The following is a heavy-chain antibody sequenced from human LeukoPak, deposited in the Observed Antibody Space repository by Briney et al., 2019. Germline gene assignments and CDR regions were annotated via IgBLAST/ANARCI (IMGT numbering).Heavy chain of an antibody. V-gene: IGHV7-4-1*02. CDR1: GYTFTSYA. D-gene: IGHD3-3*01. Sequence: ASVTVSCTASGYTFTSYAMNWVRQAPGQGLEWMGWINTNTGNPTYAQGFTGRFVFSLDTSVSTAYLQISSLKAEDTAVYYCARVAALGVTRDFDYWGQGTLVTVSS. CDR2: INTNTGNP. J-gene: IGHJ4*02. CDR3: ARVAALGVTRDFDY.